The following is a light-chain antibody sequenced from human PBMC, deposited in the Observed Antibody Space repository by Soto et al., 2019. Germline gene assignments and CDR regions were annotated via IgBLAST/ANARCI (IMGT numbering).Light chain of an antibody. Sequence: EIVLTQSPATLSLSPGERATLSCRASQSVSSYLAWYKQKPVQAPRLLIYGASNRATGIPARFSGSGSGTDFTLSIISLEPEDFAVYYCQQRSSWPRTFGQGTKVDIK. CDR1: QSVSSY. CDR2: GAS. CDR3: QQRSSWPRT. J-gene: IGKJ1*01. V-gene: IGKV3-11*01.